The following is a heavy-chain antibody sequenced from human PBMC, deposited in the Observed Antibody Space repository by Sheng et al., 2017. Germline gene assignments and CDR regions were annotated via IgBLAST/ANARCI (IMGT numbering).Heavy chain of an antibody. D-gene: IGHD1-26*01. Sequence: QVQLQESGPGLVKPSETPSLTCAVSGYSISSGYYWGWIRQPPGKGLEWIGSIYHSGSTYYNPSLKSRVTISVDTSKNQFSLKLSSVTAADTAVYYCARVGWELMVRWYFDLWGRGTLVTVSS. V-gene: IGHV4-38-2*01. CDR3: ARVGWELMVRWYFDL. CDR1: GYSISSGYY. CDR2: IYHSGST. J-gene: IGHJ2*01.